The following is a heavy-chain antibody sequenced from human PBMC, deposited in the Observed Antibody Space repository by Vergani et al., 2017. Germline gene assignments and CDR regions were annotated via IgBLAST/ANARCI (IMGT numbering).Heavy chain of an antibody. CDR1: GFTFSACP. D-gene: IGHD5-12*01. Sequence: EVQLLQSGGGVIQPGGSVRLSCAASGFTFSACPMTWVRQAPGKGLEWVSAISWNSGAVDYADSVRGRFTISRDNAKNSLFLEMNSLRFEDTAVYFCTKGSVYYHDSAGHGYDPYTGFDLWGQGTLVTVSS. V-gene: IGHV3-9*01. J-gene: IGHJ3*01. CDR2: ISWNSGAV. CDR3: TKGSVYYHDSAGHGYDPYTGFDL.